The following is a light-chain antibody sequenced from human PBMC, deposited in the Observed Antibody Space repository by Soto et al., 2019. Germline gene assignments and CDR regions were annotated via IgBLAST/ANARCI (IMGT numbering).Light chain of an antibody. Sequence: EIVLTQSPGTLSLSPGERATLSCRASQSVSSNYLAWYQQKPGQAPRLLMYVVSSRDTGIPDRLSVSGSGTDFNLTISRLQPEDVAVYYCQQYDNSPVTFGGGTKVEIK. CDR1: QSVSSNY. J-gene: IGKJ4*01. CDR3: QQYDNSPVT. CDR2: VVS. V-gene: IGKV3-20*01.